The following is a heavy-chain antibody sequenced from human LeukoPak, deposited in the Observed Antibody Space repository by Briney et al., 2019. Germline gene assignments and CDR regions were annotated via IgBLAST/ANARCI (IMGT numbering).Heavy chain of an antibody. CDR1: GFTFSSYG. J-gene: IGHJ4*02. CDR2: ISYDGSNK. D-gene: IGHD5/OR15-5a*01. V-gene: IGHV3-30*18. CDR3: AKDLRPDGVYDLDY. Sequence: GGSLRLSCAASGFTFSSYGMHWVRQAPGKGLEWVAVISYDGSNKYYADSVKGRFTISRDNTKNTLYLQMNSLRAEDTAIYYCAKDLRPDGVYDLDYWGQGTLVTVSS.